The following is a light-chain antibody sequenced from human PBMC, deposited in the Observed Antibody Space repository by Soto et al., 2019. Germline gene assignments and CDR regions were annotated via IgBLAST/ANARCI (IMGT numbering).Light chain of an antibody. CDR1: QGISSY. Sequence: DIQLTQSPSFLSASVGDRVTITCRASQGISSYLAWYQKKPGKAPKLLMYAAYTLQSGVQSRFSGSGSGTEFTLTISSLQPEDFATYYCKQLKSYPQTFGQGTKVDI. CDR2: AAY. J-gene: IGKJ1*01. CDR3: KQLKSYPQT. V-gene: IGKV1-9*01.